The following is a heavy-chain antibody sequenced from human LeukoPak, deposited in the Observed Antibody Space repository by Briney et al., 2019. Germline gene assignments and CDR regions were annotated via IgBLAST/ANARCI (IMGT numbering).Heavy chain of an antibody. CDR2: ISSNGGST. J-gene: IGHJ4*02. V-gene: IGHV3-64*01. CDR1: GFTFSSYA. CDR3: ARDRSMVTTLGVYYFDY. Sequence: GGSLRLSCAASGFTFSSYAMHWVRQAPGKGLEYVSAISSNGGSTYYANSVKGRFTISRDNSKNTLYLQMGSLRAGDMAVYYCARDRSMVTTLGVYYFDYWGQGTLVTVSS. D-gene: IGHD2-8*02.